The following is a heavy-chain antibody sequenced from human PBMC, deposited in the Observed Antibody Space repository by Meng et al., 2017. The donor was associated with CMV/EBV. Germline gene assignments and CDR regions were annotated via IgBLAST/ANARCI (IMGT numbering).Heavy chain of an antibody. J-gene: IGHJ4*02. CDR2: ISNDGNNK. D-gene: IGHD3-3*01. Sequence: GESLKISCAASGFTFSSYGMHWVRQSPGKGLEWVAVISNDGNNKYYADSVKGRFTISRDNAKNSLYLQMNSLRAEDTAVYYCARDRTLRFLEWLNTHFDYWGQGTLVTVSS. CDR3: ARDRTLRFLEWLNTHFDY. CDR1: GFTFSSYG. V-gene: IGHV3-30*03.